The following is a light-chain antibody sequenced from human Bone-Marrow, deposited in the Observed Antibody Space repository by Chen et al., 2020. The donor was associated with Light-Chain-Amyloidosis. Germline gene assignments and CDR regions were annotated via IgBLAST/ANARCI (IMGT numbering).Light chain of an antibody. J-gene: IGLJ1*01. Sequence: QSALTPPASVSGSPGQSITISCTGTSSDVGGDNHVSWYQQHPDKAPKLMIYEVTNLPSWVPDCFSGSKSDNTASLTISGLQTEDESDYFCSSYTITNTLVFGSGTRVTVL. CDR1: SSDVGGDNH. CDR3: SSYTITNTLV. V-gene: IGLV2-14*01. CDR2: EVT.